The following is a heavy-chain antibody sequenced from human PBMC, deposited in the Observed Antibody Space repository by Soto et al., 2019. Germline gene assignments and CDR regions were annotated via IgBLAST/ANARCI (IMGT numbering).Heavy chain of an antibody. CDR3: ARDPLYYYGSGSYHYYMDV. Sequence: ASVKVSCKASGYTFTSYYMHWVRQAPGQGLEWMGIINPSGGSTSYAQKFQGRVTMTRDTSTGTVYMELSSLRSEDTAVYYCARDPLYYYGSGSYHYYMDVWGKGTTVTVSS. CDR1: GYTFTSYY. J-gene: IGHJ6*03. D-gene: IGHD3-10*01. CDR2: INPSGGST. V-gene: IGHV1-46*03.